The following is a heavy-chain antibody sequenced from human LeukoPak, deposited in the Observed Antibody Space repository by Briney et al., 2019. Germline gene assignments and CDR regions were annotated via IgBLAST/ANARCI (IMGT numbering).Heavy chain of an antibody. CDR2: ISSSSSYI. CDR1: GFTFSSYS. J-gene: IGHJ4*02. Sequence: GGSLRLSCAASGFTFSSYSMNWVRQAPGKGLEWVSSISSSSSYIYYADSVKGRFTISRDNAKNSLYLQMNSLRAADTAVYYCARALSSSRQAFDYWGQGTLVTVSS. CDR3: ARALSSSRQAFDY. V-gene: IGHV3-21*01. D-gene: IGHD6-6*01.